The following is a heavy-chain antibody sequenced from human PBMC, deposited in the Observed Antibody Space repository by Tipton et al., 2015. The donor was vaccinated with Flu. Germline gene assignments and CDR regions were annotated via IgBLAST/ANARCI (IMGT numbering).Heavy chain of an antibody. D-gene: IGHD5/OR15-5a*01. CDR2: INSDGRTT. Sequence: QLVQSGGGVVQPGRSLRLSCAASGFTFSSYAMHWVRQVPGKGLVWVSRINSDGRTTVYADSVKGRFTISRDNAKNTLYLQMNNLRVDDTAVYYCAKDTRMSTIDYWGQGILVTVSS. CDR3: AKDTRMSTIDY. J-gene: IGHJ4*02. V-gene: IGHV3-74*01. CDR1: GFTFSSYA.